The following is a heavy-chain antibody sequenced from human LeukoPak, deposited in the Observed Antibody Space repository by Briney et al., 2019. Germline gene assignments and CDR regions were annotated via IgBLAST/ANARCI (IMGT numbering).Heavy chain of an antibody. Sequence: GASVEVSCKASGYTFTGYYMHWVRQAPGQGLEWMGGIIPIFGTANYAQKFQGRVTITADESTSTAYMELSSLRSEDTAVYYCARVREMATIASLDYWGQGTLVTVSS. V-gene: IGHV1-69*13. CDR1: GYTFTGYY. CDR3: ARVREMATIASLDY. CDR2: IIPIFGTA. J-gene: IGHJ4*02. D-gene: IGHD5-24*01.